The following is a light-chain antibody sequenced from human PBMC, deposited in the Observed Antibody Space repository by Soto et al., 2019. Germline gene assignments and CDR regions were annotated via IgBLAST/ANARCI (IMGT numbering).Light chain of an antibody. CDR2: GAS. CDR1: QSVSSSY. V-gene: IGKV3-20*01. Sequence: EIVLTQSPGTLSLSPGERATLSCRASQSVSSSYLAWYQQKPGQAPRLLIYGASSRATGIPDRFSGSGSVTDFTLTISRLETEDFAVYYCQQYGSSPITFGQGTRLESK. J-gene: IGKJ5*01. CDR3: QQYGSSPIT.